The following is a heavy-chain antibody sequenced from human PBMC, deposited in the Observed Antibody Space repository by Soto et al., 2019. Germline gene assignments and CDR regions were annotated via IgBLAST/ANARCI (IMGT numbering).Heavy chain of an antibody. CDR1: GFTFSSYG. V-gene: IGHV3-33*01. CDR3: ARDGTVTTAGAFDI. D-gene: IGHD4-17*01. J-gene: IGHJ3*02. Sequence: QVQLVESGGGVVQPGRSLRLSCAASGFTFSSYGMHWVRQAPGKGLEWVAVIWYDGSNKYYADSVKGRFTISRDNSKNTLYLQMNSLRAEDTAVYYCARDGTVTTAGAFDIWGQGTMVTVSS. CDR2: IWYDGSNK.